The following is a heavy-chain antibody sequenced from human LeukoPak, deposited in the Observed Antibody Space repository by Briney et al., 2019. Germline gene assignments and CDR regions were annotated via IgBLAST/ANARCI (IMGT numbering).Heavy chain of an antibody. CDR1: GGTFSSYA. V-gene: IGHV1-69*05. J-gene: IGHJ3*02. D-gene: IGHD2-2*01. CDR2: IIPIFGTA. Sequence: SVKVSCKASGGTFSSYAISWVRQAPGQGLDWMGGIIPIFGTANYAQMFQGRVTITTDESTSTDYMELSSLRSEDTAMYYCARGGYCSSTSCYTQAFDIWGQGTMVTVSS. CDR3: ARGGYCSSTSCYTQAFDI.